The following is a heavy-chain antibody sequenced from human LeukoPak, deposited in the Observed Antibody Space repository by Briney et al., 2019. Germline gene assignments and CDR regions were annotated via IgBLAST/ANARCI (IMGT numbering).Heavy chain of an antibody. V-gene: IGHV3-7*01. J-gene: IGHJ4*02. CDR3: SRFLYHTTGYHYFDS. D-gene: IGHD3-22*01. CDR1: GFTLSNFW. Sequence: PGGSLRLSCAASGFTLSNFWMTWVRQAPGKGLEWQANIRGDGREQNYVASVEGRFTISRDNAQNSLNLQMSSLGAEDTALYFCSRFLYHTTGYHYFDSWGQGTLVTVSS. CDR2: IRGDGREQ.